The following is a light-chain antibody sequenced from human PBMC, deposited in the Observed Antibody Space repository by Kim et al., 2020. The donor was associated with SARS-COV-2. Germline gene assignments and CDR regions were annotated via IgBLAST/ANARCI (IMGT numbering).Light chain of an antibody. Sequence: EIVLTQSPGTLSLSPGERATLSCRASQSVSNSYVAWYQQKPGQAPRLLIYGSSSRATGIPDRFSGSGSGTDFTLTISRLEPEDFALYYCQHYAASPLFTFGGGTKVDIK. CDR3: QHYAASPLFT. CDR1: QSVSNSY. J-gene: IGKJ4*01. CDR2: GSS. V-gene: IGKV3-20*01.